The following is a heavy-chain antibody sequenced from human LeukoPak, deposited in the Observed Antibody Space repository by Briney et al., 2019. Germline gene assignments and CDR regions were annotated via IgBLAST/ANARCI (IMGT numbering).Heavy chain of an antibody. CDR1: GGTFSSYA. CDR3: EREGLRFGDFDI. V-gene: IGHV1-69*13. J-gene: IGHJ3*02. CDR2: IIPIFGTA. Sequence: SVKVSCKASGGTFSSYAISWVRQAPGQGLEGMGGIIPIFGTANYAQKFQGRVTITAGESNSTDYMGLSSLKSEETAVYYCEREGLRFGDFDIWGQGKMVTVSS. D-gene: IGHD3-3*01.